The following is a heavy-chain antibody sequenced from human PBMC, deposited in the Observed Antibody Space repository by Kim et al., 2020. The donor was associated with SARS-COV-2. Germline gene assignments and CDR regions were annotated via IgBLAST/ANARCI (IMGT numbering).Heavy chain of an antibody. V-gene: IGHV4-34*01. CDR3: ARGRGTYYYGSGSYRYYYYGMDV. CDR2: INHSGST. CDR1: GGSFSGYY. Sequence: SETLSLTCAVYGGSFSGYYWSWIRQPPGKGLEWIGEINHSGSTNYNPSLKSRVTISVDTSKNQFSLKLSSVTAAHTAVYYCARGRGTYYYGSGSYRYYYYGMDVWGQGTTVTVSS. D-gene: IGHD3-10*01. J-gene: IGHJ6*02.